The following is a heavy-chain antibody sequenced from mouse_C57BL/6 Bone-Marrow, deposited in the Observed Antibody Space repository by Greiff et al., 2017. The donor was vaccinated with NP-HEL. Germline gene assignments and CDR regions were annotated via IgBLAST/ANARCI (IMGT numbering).Heavy chain of an antibody. J-gene: IGHJ1*03. D-gene: IGHD1-1*01. V-gene: IGHV1-69*01. Sequence: QVQLQQPGAELVMPGASVKLSCKASGYTFTSYWMHWVKQRPGQGLEWIGEIDPSDSSTNYNQKFTGKSTLTVDKSSSTAYMQLSSLTSEDSAVYYCARREGTTVVARYWYFDVWGTGTTVTVSS. CDR3: ARREGTTVVARYWYFDV. CDR2: IDPSDSST. CDR1: GYTFTSYW.